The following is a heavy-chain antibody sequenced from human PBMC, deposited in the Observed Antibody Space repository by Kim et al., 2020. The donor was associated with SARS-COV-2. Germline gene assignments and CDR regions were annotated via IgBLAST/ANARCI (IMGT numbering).Heavy chain of an antibody. J-gene: IGHJ4*02. CDR3: ARTKTPDDPTLDY. CDR2: IYYSGST. CDR1: GGSISSYY. V-gene: IGHV4-59*01. Sequence: SESLSLTCTVSGGSISSYYWSWIRQPPGKGLEWIGYIYYSGSTNYNPSLKSRVTISVDTSKNQFSLKLSSVTAADTAVYYCARTKTPDDPTLDYWGQGTLVTVSS.